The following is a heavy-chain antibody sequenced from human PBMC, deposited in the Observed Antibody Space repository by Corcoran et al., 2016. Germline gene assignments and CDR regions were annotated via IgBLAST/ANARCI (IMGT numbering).Heavy chain of an antibody. CDR3: AYCTKGDYYGMDV. CDR2: IYYSGST. J-gene: IGHJ6*02. Sequence: QVQLQESGPGLVKPSETLSLTCTVSGGSINSYYWSWIRQPPGKGLEWIGYIYYSGSTNYNPSLMSRVTMSVDTSKNQFSLKLSSVAAADTAVYYCAYCTKGDYYGMDVWGQGTTVTVSS. D-gene: IGHD2-8*01. V-gene: IGHV4-59*01. CDR1: GGSINSYY.